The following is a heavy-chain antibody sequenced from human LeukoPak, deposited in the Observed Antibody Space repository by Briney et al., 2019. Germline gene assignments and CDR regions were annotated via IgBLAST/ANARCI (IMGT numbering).Heavy chain of an antibody. CDR3: AEDFSETYDFPDY. CDR1: GFTFSSYA. D-gene: IGHD3-3*01. V-gene: IGHV3-23*01. CDR2: ISGSGGST. Sequence: PGGSLRLSCAASGFTFSSYAMSWVRQAPGKGLEWVSAISGSGGSTYYADSVKGRFTISRDNSKNTLYLQMNSLRAEDTAVYYCAEDFSETYDFPDYWGQGTLVTVSS. J-gene: IGHJ4*02.